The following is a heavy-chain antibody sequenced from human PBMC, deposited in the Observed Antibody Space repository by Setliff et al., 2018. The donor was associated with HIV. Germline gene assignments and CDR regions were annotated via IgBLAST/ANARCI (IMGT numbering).Heavy chain of an antibody. CDR3: ARGSESLTYFDN. CDR1: GFSLSPRGMS. D-gene: IGHD3-10*01. Sequence: GSGPTLVNPTQTLTLTCTFSGFSLSPRGMSVSWIRQPPGKALEWLARIDWDDAKYYSTSLKTRLTISKDTSKNQVVLTMTNMDPVDTATYYCARGSESLTYFDNSGPGTLVTVSS. V-gene: IGHV2-70*11. J-gene: IGHJ4*02. CDR2: IDWDDAK.